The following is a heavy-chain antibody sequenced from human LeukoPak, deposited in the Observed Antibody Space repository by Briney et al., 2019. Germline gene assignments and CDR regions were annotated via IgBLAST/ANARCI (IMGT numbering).Heavy chain of an antibody. CDR3: ARGGLIQRHAFDI. J-gene: IGHJ3*02. Sequence: GGTLRLSCVASGFTFSNYGMNWVRQAPGKGLEWVSGIVGSGVTTYYADSVKGRFTISRDNSKNTLYLHMNGLRVEDTAIYYCARGGLIQRHAFDIWGQGTMVTVSS. V-gene: IGHV3-23*01. CDR2: IVGSGVTT. CDR1: GFTFSNYG. D-gene: IGHD1-1*01.